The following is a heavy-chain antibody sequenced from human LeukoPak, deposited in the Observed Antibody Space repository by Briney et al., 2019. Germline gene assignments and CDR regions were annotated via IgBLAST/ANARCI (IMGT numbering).Heavy chain of an antibody. CDR3: AREKRPDNDAFDI. Sequence: PGGSLRLSSAASGFTFSSYSMNWVRQAPGKGLEWVSSISSSSSYIYYADSVKGRFTISRDNAKNSLYLQMNSLRAEDTAVYYCAREKRPDNDAFDIWGQGTMVTVSS. V-gene: IGHV3-21*01. CDR1: GFTFSSYS. J-gene: IGHJ3*02. CDR2: ISSSSSYI.